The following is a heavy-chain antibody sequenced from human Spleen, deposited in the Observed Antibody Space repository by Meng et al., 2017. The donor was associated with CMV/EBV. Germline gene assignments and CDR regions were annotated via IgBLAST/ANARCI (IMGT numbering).Heavy chain of an antibody. V-gene: IGHV2-70*20. J-gene: IGHJ4*02. CDR2: IDWDDNK. CDR3: ARIRETYYGSGSYLN. CDR1: GFSLSKSGMC. Sequence: GPTLVKPTQTLTLTCTFAGFSLSKSGMCVTWVRQPPGKALEWLALIDWDDNKYYSTSLKTRLSISKETSKNQVVLTMTNMDPVDTATYYCARIRETYYGSGSYLNWGQGTLVTVSS. D-gene: IGHD3-10*01.